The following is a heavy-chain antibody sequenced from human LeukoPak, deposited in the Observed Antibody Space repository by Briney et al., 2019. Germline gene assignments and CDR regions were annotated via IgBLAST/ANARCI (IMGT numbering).Heavy chain of an antibody. CDR3: ATDLWFGEYYLDV. CDR2: IPYSGTT. Sequence: SETLSPTCTVSGGSISRHYWTWVRQPPGKGLEWIGKIPYSGTTNYNPSFMSRVTMSVDTSKNQISLKVKSVTAADTAVYYCATDLWFGEYYLDVWGKGTTVTISS. CDR1: GGSISRHY. J-gene: IGHJ6*03. D-gene: IGHD3-10*01. V-gene: IGHV4-59*11.